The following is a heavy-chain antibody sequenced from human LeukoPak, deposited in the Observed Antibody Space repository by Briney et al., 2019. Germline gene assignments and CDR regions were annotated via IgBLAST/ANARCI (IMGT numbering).Heavy chain of an antibody. Sequence: ASVKVSCKASGYTFNAYAMNWVRQAPGQGLEWMGWIDTSTGNPTYAQAFTGRFVFSLDTSVSTAYLQISSLKAEDTAVYYCARGVSGWEVMPNWFDPWGQGTLVTVSS. CDR3: ARGVSGWEVMPNWFDP. V-gene: IGHV7-4-1*02. CDR1: GYTFNAYA. CDR2: IDTSTGNP. D-gene: IGHD1-26*01. J-gene: IGHJ5*02.